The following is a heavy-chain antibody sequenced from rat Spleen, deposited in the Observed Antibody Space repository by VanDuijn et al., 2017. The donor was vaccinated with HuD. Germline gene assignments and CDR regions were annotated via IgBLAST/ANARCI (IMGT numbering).Heavy chain of an antibody. J-gene: IGHJ4*01. V-gene: IGHV5-31*01. CDR1: GFSLSNYG. CDR3: TRGGNYALDA. Sequence: VQLKESGPDLVQPSQTLSLTCTVSGFSLSNYGVSWVRQPPGKGLEWVASITNTGGSIYYLDSVKGRFTVSRDNAQNTLYLQMNSLRSEDTATYYCTRGGNYALDAWGQGASVTVSS. D-gene: IGHD1-10*01. CDR2: ITNTGGSI.